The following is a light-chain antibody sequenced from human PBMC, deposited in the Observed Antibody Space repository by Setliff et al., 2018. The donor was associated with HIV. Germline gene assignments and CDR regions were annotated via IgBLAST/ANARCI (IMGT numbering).Light chain of an antibody. CDR1: SSDVGGYNY. Sequence: QSALTQPRSVSGSPGQSVTISCSGTSSDVGGYNYVSWYQQYPGKPPKLMIHDVSKRPPGVPDRFSGSKSSSTASLTISGLQAEDEADYYCCSYAGTYSVAFGGGTKVTVL. J-gene: IGLJ2*01. V-gene: IGLV2-11*01. CDR2: DVS. CDR3: CSYAGTYSVA.